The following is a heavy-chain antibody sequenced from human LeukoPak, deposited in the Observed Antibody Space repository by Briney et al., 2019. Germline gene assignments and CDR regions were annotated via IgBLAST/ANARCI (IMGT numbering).Heavy chain of an antibody. V-gene: IGHV3-23*01. CDR3: AKPENSRYYYGPGSYYKSGGYFDY. D-gene: IGHD3-10*01. Sequence: GASLRLSCAASGFTFSSYAMSWVRQAPGKGLEWVSAISGRGGSTYYEDSVKGRFTISRDNSKNTLYLQMNSLRAEDTAVYYCAKPENSRYYYGPGSYYKSGGYFDYWGQGTLVTVPS. CDR2: ISGRGGST. CDR1: GFTFSSYA. J-gene: IGHJ4*02.